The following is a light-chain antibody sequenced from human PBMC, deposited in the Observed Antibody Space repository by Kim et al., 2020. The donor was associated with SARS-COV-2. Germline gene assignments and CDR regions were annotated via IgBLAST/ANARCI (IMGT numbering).Light chain of an antibody. CDR3: QQYVSSLWT. V-gene: IGKV3-20*01. CDR2: GAS. Sequence: PGERATLSCRASQSVTNNYLAWYQQKPGQAPRVLISGASRRATGITDRFSGSGSGTDFTLTISRLEPEDSAVYYCQQYVSSLWTFGRGTQV. CDR1: QSVTNNY. J-gene: IGKJ1*01.